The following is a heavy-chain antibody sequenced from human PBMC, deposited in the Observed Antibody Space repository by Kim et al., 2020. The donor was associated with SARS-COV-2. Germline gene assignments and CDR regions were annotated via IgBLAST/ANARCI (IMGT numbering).Heavy chain of an antibody. D-gene: IGHD3-9*01. CDR3: AREGVGLRYFDWLSPNWFDP. CDR1: GFTFSSYA. CDR2: ISYDGSNK. Sequence: GGSLRLSCAASGFTFSSYAMHWVRQAPGKGLEWVAVISYDGSNKYYADSVKGRFTISRDNSKNTLYLQMNSLRAEDTAVSYCAREGVGLRYFDWLSPNWFDPWGQGTLVTVSS. V-gene: IGHV3-30*04. J-gene: IGHJ5*02.